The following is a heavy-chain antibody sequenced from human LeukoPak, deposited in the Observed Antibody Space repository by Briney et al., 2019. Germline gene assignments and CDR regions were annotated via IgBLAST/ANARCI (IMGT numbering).Heavy chain of an antibody. V-gene: IGHV4-34*01. D-gene: IGHD6-6*01. CDR2: INHSGST. J-gene: IGHJ4*02. CDR3: ARGRRRNRRGYSSSSVDLDY. CDR1: GGSFSGYY. Sequence: SETLSLTCAVYGGSFSGYYWSWIRQPPGEGLEWIGEINHSGSTNYNPSLKSRVTISVDTSKNQFSLKLSSVTAADTAVYYCARGRRRNRRGYSSSSVDLDYWGQGTLVTVSS.